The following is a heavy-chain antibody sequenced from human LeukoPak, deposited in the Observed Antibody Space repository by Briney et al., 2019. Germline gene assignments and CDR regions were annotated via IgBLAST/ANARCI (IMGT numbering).Heavy chain of an antibody. CDR2: ISYDGSNK. Sequence: GGSLRLSCAASGFTFSSYAMHWVRQAPGKGLEWVAVISYDGSNKYYADSVKGRFTISRDNSKNTLYLQMNSLRAEDTAVYYCARGIRPRSSGYYHVDYWGQGTQVTVSS. CDR1: GFTFSSYA. J-gene: IGHJ4*02. CDR3: ARGIRPRSSGYYHVDY. D-gene: IGHD3-22*01. V-gene: IGHV3-30*04.